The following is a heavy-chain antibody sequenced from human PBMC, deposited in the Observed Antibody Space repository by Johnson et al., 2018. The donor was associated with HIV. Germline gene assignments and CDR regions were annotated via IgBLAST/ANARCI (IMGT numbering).Heavy chain of an antibody. Sequence: VQLLESGGGVVQPGRSLRLSCAASGFTFSSYGMHWVRQAPGKGLEWVSYISSSGSTIYYVDSGKGRPTIYRDNSKNTLFLQMNSLRADDTALYYCARACRDGYTCDAFDIWCQGTMVTVSS. CDR3: ARACRDGYTCDAFDI. V-gene: IGHV3-48*01. CDR1: GFTFSSYG. D-gene: IGHD5-24*01. J-gene: IGHJ3*02. CDR2: ISSSGSTI.